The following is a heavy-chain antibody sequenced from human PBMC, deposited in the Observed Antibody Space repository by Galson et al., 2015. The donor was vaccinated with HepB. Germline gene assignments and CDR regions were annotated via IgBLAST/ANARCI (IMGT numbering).Heavy chain of an antibody. D-gene: IGHD2-15*01. V-gene: IGHV3-23*01. CDR1: GFIFRSDA. CDR3: AKDLGYCSGGSCPWV. CDR2: ISGSGGST. J-gene: IGHJ4*02. Sequence: SLRLSCAASGFIFRSDAMHWVRQAPGKGLEWVSAISGSGGSTYYADSVKGRFTISRDNSKNTLYLQMNSLRAEDTAVYYCAKDLGYCSGGSCPWVWGQGTLVTVSS.